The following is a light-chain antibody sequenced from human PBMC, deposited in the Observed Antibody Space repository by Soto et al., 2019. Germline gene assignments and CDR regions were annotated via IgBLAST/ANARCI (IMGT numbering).Light chain of an antibody. CDR1: QSVGSN. V-gene: IGKV3-15*01. CDR2: GAS. J-gene: IGKJ2*01. Sequence: EIVMTQSPATLSVSPGERATLSCRASQSVGSNLAWYQQKPGQPPRLLIFGASTRATAIPARFSGGGSGTEFTLTISSLQSEDFAVYYCQQYNSWPYTFGQGTKVDIK. CDR3: QQYNSWPYT.